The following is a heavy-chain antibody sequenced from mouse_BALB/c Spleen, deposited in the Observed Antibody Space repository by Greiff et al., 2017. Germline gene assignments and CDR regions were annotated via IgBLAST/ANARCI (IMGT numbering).Heavy chain of an antibody. Sequence: QVQLQQSGPGLVQPSQSLSITCTVSGFSLTSYGVHWVRQSPGKGLEWLGVIWIGGSTDYNAAFISRLSISTDNSKCQVFFKMNSLQANDTAIYYYARKNYGNYDYAMDYWGQGTSVTVSS. V-gene: IGHV2-2*02. J-gene: IGHJ4*01. CDR3: ARKNYGNYDYAMDY. CDR1: GFSLTSYG. D-gene: IGHD2-1*01. CDR2: IWIGGST.